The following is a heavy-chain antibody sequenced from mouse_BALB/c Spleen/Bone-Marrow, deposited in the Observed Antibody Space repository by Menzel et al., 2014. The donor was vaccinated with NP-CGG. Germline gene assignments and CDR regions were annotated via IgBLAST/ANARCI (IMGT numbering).Heavy chain of an antibody. V-gene: IGHV14-3*02. D-gene: IGHD2-1*01. J-gene: IGHJ4*01. CDR3: ARVYPNAMDY. CDR1: GFNIKDTY. CDR2: IDPANGNT. Sequence: EVQLQQSGAELVKPGASVKLSCTASGFNIKDTYMHWVKQRPEQGLEWIGRIDPANGNTKYDPKFQGKATITADASSNTAYLQLISLTSEDAAVYYCARVYPNAMDYWGQGTSVTVSP.